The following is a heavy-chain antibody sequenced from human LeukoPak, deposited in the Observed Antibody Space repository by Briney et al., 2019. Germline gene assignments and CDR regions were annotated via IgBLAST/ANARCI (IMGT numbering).Heavy chain of an antibody. J-gene: IGHJ5*02. CDR2: IYYSGST. Sequence: PSETLSLTCTVSGGSISSGSYYWGWIRQPPGNGLEWIGSIYYSGSTYYNPSLKSRVTISVDTSKNQFSLKLSSVTAADTAVYYCARDSVLLWFGEFLRPNKGWFDPWGQGTLVTVSS. CDR1: GGSISSGSYY. CDR3: ARDSVLLWFGEFLRPNKGWFDP. D-gene: IGHD3-10*01. V-gene: IGHV4-39*07.